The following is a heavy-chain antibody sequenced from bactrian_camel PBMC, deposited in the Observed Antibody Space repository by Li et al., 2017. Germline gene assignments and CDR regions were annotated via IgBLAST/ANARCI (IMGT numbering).Heavy chain of an antibody. CDR1: AHISGSVC. Sequence: HVQLVESGGGSVQAGGSLRLSCAASAHISGSVCMGYFRQAPGKEREGVAAVLTDGTTYYRDSVKGRFTISQDKAKKTVYLQMDNLKTDDTAMYFCATIPFRPCDSRKVVIPFGGQGTQVTVS. D-gene: IGHD6*01. J-gene: IGHJ4*01. V-gene: IGHV3S55*01. CDR3: ATIPFRPCDSRKVVIPF. CDR2: VLTDGTT.